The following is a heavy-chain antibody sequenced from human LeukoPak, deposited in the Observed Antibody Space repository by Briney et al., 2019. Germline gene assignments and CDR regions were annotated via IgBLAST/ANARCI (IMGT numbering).Heavy chain of an antibody. Sequence: SGPTLVNPTQTLTLTCTFSGFSLSTSGVGVGWIRQPPGEALEWLAVIYWDDDKHYSPSLKSSLTITKDTSKNQVVLKMTNMDPVDTATYYCAHTRRGQQLGYNWLDSWGQGTLVTVSS. D-gene: IGHD6-13*01. CDR3: AHTRRGQQLGYNWLDS. J-gene: IGHJ5*01. V-gene: IGHV2-5*02. CDR2: IYWDDDK. CDR1: GFSLSTSGVG.